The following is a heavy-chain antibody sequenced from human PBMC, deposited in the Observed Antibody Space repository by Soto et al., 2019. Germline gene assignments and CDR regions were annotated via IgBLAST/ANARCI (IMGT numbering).Heavy chain of an antibody. D-gene: IGHD2-15*01. CDR2: IGGDGEST. CDR1: GFTFSRYA. J-gene: IGHJ5*02. CDR3: AKRRGGNPDDWFDP. Sequence: PGGSLRLSCAASGFTFSRYAMSWVRQIPGKGLECVSAIGGDGESTHYADSVKGRFTISRDNSKNTLYLQLNSLKASDTAMYYCAKRRGGNPDDWFDPWGQGTLVTVSS. V-gene: IGHV3-23*01.